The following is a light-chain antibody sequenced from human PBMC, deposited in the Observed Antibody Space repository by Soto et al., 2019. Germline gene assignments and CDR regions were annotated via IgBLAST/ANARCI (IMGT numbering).Light chain of an antibody. CDR3: QQRSNWPPT. CDR1: QSVSSY. J-gene: IGKJ1*01. V-gene: IGKV3-11*01. Sequence: VLTQSPATLSLSRGERSTLSCMAIQSVSSYLDWYQQKPGKAPRLLIYDASNRATGIPARFSGSGSGTDFTLTISSLEPEDFAVYYCQQRSNWPPTFGQGTKVDIK. CDR2: DAS.